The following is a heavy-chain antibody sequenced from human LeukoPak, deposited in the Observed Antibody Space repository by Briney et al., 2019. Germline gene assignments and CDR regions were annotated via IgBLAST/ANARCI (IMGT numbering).Heavy chain of an antibody. CDR3: ARGGRKVRFGELLSRPLGD. D-gene: IGHD3-10*01. Sequence: SETLSLTCAVYGVSFSGYYWSWIRQPPGKGLEWIGEINHSGSTNYNPSLKSRVIISVDTSKNQFSLKLSSVTAADTAVYYCARGGRKVRFGELLSRPLGDWGQGTLVTVS. CDR2: INHSGST. J-gene: IGHJ4*02. V-gene: IGHV4-34*01. CDR1: GVSFSGYY.